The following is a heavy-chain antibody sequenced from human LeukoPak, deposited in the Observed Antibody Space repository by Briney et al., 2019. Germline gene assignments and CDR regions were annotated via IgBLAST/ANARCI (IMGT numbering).Heavy chain of an antibody. CDR1: GGSISSGSYY. J-gene: IGHJ3*02. V-gene: IGHV4-61*01. CDR2: IYYSEST. D-gene: IGHD3-22*01. Sequence: PSETLSLTCTVSGGSISSGSYYWSWIRQPPGKGLEWIGYIYYSESTNYNPSLKSRITISVDTSKNQFSLKLSSVTAADTAVYYCARDTYYYDSSGQEGGHAFDIWGQGTTVTVSS. CDR3: ARDTYYYDSSGQEGGHAFDI.